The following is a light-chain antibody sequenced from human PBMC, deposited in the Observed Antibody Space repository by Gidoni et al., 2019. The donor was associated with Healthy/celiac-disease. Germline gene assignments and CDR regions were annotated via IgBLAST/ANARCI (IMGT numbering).Light chain of an antibody. V-gene: IGLV3-1*01. CDR2: QDS. Sequence: YELTQPPSVSVSPGQTASITCSGDKLGDEYACWYQQKPGQSPLLVIYQDSKRPSGIPERSSGSNSGTTAPLTLSGTQAMDEADYYCQAWDSSTVVFGGGTKLTVL. J-gene: IGLJ2*01. CDR1: KLGDEY. CDR3: QAWDSSTVV.